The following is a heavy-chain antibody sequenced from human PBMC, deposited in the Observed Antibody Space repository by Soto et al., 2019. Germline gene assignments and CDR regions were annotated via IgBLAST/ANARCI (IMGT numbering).Heavy chain of an antibody. J-gene: IGHJ5*02. CDR2: IYYSGST. CDR1: GGSISSYY. Sequence: SETLSLTCTVSGGSISSYYWSWIRQPPGKGLEWIGYIYYSGSTNYNPSLKSRVTISVDTSKNQFSLKLSSVTAADTAVYYYARVSLPGGWFDPWGQGTLVTVSS. V-gene: IGHV4-59*01. CDR3: ARVSLPGGWFDP.